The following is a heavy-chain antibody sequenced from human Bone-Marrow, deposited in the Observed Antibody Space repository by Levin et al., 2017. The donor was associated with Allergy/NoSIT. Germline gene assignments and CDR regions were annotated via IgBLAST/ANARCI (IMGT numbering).Heavy chain of an antibody. D-gene: IGHD2-21*02. J-gene: IGHJ4*02. V-gene: IGHV3-73*01. CDR3: TRLGCGGDDCYLQNYFDY. Sequence: PGGSLRLSCAASGFTFSGSAIHWVRQASGKGLEWVGRIRSKANNYATAFAASVKGRFTISRDDSKNTAYLQMNSLNTDDTAVYYCTRLGCGGDDCYLQNYFDYWGQGTLVTVSS. CDR2: IRSKANNYAT. CDR1: GFTFSGSA.